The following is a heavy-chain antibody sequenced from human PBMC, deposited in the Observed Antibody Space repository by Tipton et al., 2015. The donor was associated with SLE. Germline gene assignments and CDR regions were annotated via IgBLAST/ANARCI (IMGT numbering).Heavy chain of an antibody. D-gene: IGHD3-3*01. V-gene: IGHV4-39*07. CDR2: IYYSGST. CDR3: ARVYDFWSGRYFDY. Sequence: LRLSCTVSGGSISSSSYYWGWIRQPPGKGLEWIGSIYYSGSTYYNPSLKSRVTISVDTSKNQFSLKLSSVTAADTAVYYCARVYDFWSGRYFDYWGQGTLVTVSS. CDR1: GGSISSSSYY. J-gene: IGHJ4*02.